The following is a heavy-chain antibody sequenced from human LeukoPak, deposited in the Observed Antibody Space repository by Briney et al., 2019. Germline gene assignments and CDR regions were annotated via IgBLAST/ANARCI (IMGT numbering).Heavy chain of an antibody. D-gene: IGHD3-16*02. CDR3: ARGPRSVDVGGLIAPFDY. V-gene: IGHV4-38-2*02. CDR2: IYHCGST. J-gene: IGHJ4*02. Sequence: SETLSLTCTVSGYSINRGYYWGWIRQPPGKGLEWIGSIYHCGSTYYNPSLKSRVTISVDTSKNQFSLRLSSVTAADTAVYYCARGPRSVDVGGLIAPFDYWGQGTLVTVSS. CDR1: GYSINRGYY.